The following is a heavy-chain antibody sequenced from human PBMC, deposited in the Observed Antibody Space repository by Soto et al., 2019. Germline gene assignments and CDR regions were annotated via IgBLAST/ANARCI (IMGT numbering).Heavy chain of an antibody. CDR3: ARAVTMVRGVSRHYYYYYYMDV. J-gene: IGHJ6*03. V-gene: IGHV4-34*01. D-gene: IGHD3-10*01. CDR2: INHSGST. Sequence: SETLSLTCAVYGGSFSGYYWSWIRQPPGKGLEWIGEINHSGSTNYNPSLKSRVTISVDTSKNQFSLKLSSVTAADTAVYYCARAVTMVRGVSRHYYYYYYMDVWGKGTTVTVSS. CDR1: GGSFSGYY.